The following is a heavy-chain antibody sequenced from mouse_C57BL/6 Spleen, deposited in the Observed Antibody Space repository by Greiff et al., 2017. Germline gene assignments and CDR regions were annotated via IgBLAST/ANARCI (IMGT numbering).Heavy chain of an antibody. V-gene: IGHV1-64*01. CDR2: IHPNSGST. J-gene: IGHJ3*01. D-gene: IGHD1-1*02. CDR3: ARSEAGAWFAY. Sequence: VQLQQPGAELVKPGASVKLSCKASGYTFTSYWMHWVKQRPGQGLEWIGMIHPNSGSTNYNEKFKSKATLPVDKSSSTAYMQLSSLTSEDSAVYYCARSEAGAWFAYWGQGTLVTVSA. CDR1: GYTFTSYW.